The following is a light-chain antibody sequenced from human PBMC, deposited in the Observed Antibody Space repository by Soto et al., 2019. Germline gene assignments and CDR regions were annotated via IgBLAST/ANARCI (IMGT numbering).Light chain of an antibody. V-gene: IGLV2-14*03. CDR2: DVS. CDR3: SSYTPTTSLVV. Sequence: QSALTQPASVSGSPGQSITISCSGTSSDVGGYNFVSWYQVHPGKAPRLILYDVSSRPSGVSYRFSGSKSANTASLNISRLQAGDEADYYCSSYTPTTSLVVFGGGTKLTVL. J-gene: IGLJ2*01. CDR1: SSDVGGYNF.